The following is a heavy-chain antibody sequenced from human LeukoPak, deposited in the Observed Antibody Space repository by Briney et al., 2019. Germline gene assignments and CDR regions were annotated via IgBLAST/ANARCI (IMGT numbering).Heavy chain of an antibody. CDR1: GFTFSSYA. CDR3: AKDRGSSGWYGWFDP. Sequence: GGSLRLSCAASGFTFSSYAMSWVRQAPGKGLEWVSAISGSGGSTYYADSVKGRFTISRDNSKNTLYLQMNSLRAEDTAVYYCAKDRGSSGWYGWFDPWGQGTLVTVSS. CDR2: ISGSGGST. D-gene: IGHD6-19*01. V-gene: IGHV3-23*01. J-gene: IGHJ5*02.